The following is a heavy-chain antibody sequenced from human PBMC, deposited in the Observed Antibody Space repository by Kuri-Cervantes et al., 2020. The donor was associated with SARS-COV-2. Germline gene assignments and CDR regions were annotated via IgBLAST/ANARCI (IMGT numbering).Heavy chain of an antibody. J-gene: IGHJ4*02. V-gene: IGHV3-30*18. Sequence: GESLKISCAASGFIFSNYGMHWVRQSPGEGLEWVAFTSYDGSSAYYADSVRGRFTVSRDNSKNTLSLQMNGLRAENTAVYYCAKDIGTRSTNFVTYDYWGQGDLVTVSS. CDR3: AKDIGTRSTNFVTYDY. CDR2: TSYDGSSA. D-gene: IGHD2/OR15-2a*01. CDR1: GFIFSNYG.